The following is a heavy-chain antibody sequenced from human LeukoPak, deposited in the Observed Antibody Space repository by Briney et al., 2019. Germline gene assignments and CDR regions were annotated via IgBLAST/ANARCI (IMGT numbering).Heavy chain of an antibody. CDR2: ISSSSSYI. CDR3: ARAMRSGYDY. CDR1: GXTFSSYS. D-gene: IGHD5-12*01. J-gene: IGHJ4*02. V-gene: IGHV3-21*01. Sequence: GALRLSCSASGXTFSSYSMNWVRQAPGKGLEWVSSISSSSSYIYYADSVKGRFTISRDNAKNSLYLQMNSLRDEDTAVYYCARAMRSGYDYWGQGTLVTVSS.